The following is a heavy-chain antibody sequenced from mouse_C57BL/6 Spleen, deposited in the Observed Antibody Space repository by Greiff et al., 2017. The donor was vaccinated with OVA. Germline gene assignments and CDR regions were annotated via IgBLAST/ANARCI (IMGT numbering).Heavy chain of an antibody. D-gene: IGHD6-5*01. Sequence: VKLQESGAELVRPGTSVKVSCKASGYAFTNYLIEWVKQRPGQGLEWIGVINPGSGGTNYNEKFKGKATLTADKSSSTAYMQLSSLTYEDSAVYFCARPLFSYAMDYWGQGTSVTVSA. CDR2: INPGSGGT. CDR3: ARPLFSYAMDY. CDR1: GYAFTNYL. J-gene: IGHJ4*01. V-gene: IGHV1-54*01.